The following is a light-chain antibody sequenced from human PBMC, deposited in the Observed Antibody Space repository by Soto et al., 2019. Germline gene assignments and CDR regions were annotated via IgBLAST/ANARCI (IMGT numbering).Light chain of an antibody. CDR2: GSS. CDR3: QQYGSSPRT. J-gene: IGKJ2*01. Sequence: EIVLTQSPGNLSLSPGARATLSCRASQSVSSSYLAWYQQKPGQAPRLLIYGSSSRATGIPDRFSGSGSGTDFTLTISRLEPEDFAVYYCQQYGSSPRTFGQGTKLEIK. V-gene: IGKV3-20*01. CDR1: QSVSSSY.